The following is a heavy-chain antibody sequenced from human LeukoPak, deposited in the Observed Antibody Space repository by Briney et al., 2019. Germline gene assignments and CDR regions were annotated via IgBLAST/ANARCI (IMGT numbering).Heavy chain of an antibody. CDR1: GGTFSSYA. J-gene: IGHJ5*02. CDR2: INPNSGGT. Sequence: ASVKVSCKASGGTFSSYAINWVRQAPGQGLEWMGWINPNSGGTNYAQKFQGRVTMTSDTSISTAYMELSRLRSDDTAVYYCARLMVYGRGFDPWGQGTLVTVSS. V-gene: IGHV1-2*02. D-gene: IGHD2-8*01. CDR3: ARLMVYGRGFDP.